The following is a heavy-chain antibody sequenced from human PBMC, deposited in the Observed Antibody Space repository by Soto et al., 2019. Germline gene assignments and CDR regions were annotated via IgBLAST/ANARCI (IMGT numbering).Heavy chain of an antibody. CDR1: GGTFIIYA. D-gene: IGHD6-19*01. CDR2: IIPIFGTA. Sequence: SVKVSCKASGGTFIIYAISWVRQAPGQGLEWMGGIIPIFGTANYAQKFQGRVTITADESTSTAYMELSSLRSEDTAVYYCARGGFSGWYKPFDYWGQGTLLTVS. CDR3: ARGGFSGWYKPFDY. V-gene: IGHV1-69*13. J-gene: IGHJ4*02.